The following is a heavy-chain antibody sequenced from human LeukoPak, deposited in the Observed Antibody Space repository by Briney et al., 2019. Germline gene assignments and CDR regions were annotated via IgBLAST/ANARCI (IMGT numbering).Heavy chain of an antibody. CDR3: ARDRRYDFWSGYYLSYYYYGMDV. V-gene: IGHV7-4-1*02. CDR1: GYTFTSYA. Sequence: ASVKVSCKASGYTFTSYAMNWVRQAPGQGLEWMGWISTNTGNPTYAQGFTGRFVFSLDTSVSTAYLQISSLKAEDTAVYYCARDRRYDFWSGYYLSYYYYGMDVWGQGTTVTVSS. J-gene: IGHJ6*02. D-gene: IGHD3-3*01. CDR2: ISTNTGNP.